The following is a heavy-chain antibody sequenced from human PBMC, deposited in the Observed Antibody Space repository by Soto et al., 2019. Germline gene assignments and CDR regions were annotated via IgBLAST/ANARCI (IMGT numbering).Heavy chain of an antibody. CDR1: GGTFSSYA. D-gene: IGHD3-22*01. V-gene: IGHV1-69*01. Sequence: QVQLVQSGAEVKKPGSSVKVSCKASGGTFSSYAISWVRQAPGQGLEWMGGIIPIFGTANYAQKFQGRVTITADESTSTAYVELSRLRSEDTAVYYCARDRNTYYYDSSGYHTFDYWGQGTLVTVSS. CDR2: IIPIFGTA. J-gene: IGHJ4*02. CDR3: ARDRNTYYYDSSGYHTFDY.